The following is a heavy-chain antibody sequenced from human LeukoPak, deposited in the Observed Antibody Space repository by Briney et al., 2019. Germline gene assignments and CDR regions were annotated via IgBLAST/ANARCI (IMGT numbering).Heavy chain of an antibody. Sequence: GGSLRLSCAASGFTFSSYGMHWVRQAPGKGLEWVAVISYDGSNKYYADSVKGRFTISRDNSKNTLYLQMNSLRAEDTAVYYCAKGYYGSGSYGWFDYWGQGTLVTVSS. V-gene: IGHV3-30*18. D-gene: IGHD3-10*01. CDR2: ISYDGSNK. J-gene: IGHJ4*02. CDR1: GFTFSSYG. CDR3: AKGYYGSGSYGWFDY.